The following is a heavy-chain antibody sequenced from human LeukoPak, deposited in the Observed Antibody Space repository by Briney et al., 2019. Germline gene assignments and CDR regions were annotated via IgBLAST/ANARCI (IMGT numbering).Heavy chain of an antibody. D-gene: IGHD3-10*01. V-gene: IGHV3-23*01. CDR2: ISGGSGNI. Sequence: GGSLRLSCSVSGFAFSNYAMHWVRQAPGKGLEWVTLISGGSGNIYYVDSVKGRFTISRDNSKNTLYVQMTSLRAEDTAIYYCAKGSDYYGSVTSKKTDWGQGTLVTVSS. CDR3: AKGSDYYGSVTSKKTD. J-gene: IGHJ4*02. CDR1: GFAFSNYA.